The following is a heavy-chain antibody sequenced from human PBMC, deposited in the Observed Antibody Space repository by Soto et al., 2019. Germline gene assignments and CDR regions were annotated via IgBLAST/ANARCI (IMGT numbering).Heavy chain of an antibody. CDR1: GGFVSSGSYY. CDR2: MSHSGGT. D-gene: IGHD1-1*01. J-gene: IGHJ3*02. Sequence: QVQLQQWGAGLLKPSETLSLTCAVYGGFVSSGSYYWSWIRQPPGKGLEWIGEMSHSGGTNFTPSLTRRVTLSVDTSKNQFSLKMSSVTAADTALYYCARVERGTATTVVDAFDIWGPGTMVTVSS. CDR3: ARVERGTATTVVDAFDI. V-gene: IGHV4-34*01.